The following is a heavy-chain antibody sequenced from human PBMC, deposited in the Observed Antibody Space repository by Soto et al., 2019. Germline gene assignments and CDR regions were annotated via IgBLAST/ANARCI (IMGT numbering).Heavy chain of an antibody. CDR2: ISSNGGTT. D-gene: IGHD1-7*01. Sequence: EVQLAESGGGMVQPGGSLRLSCVASGFTFSSYDMHWVRQAPGKGLEYVSSISSNGGTTYYGNSVKGRFTISRDNSKNTMYLQMGSLRAEDMAVYYCVRRVSGNYDYWGQGTLVPVSS. CDR1: GFTFSSYD. J-gene: IGHJ4*02. CDR3: VRRVSGNYDY. V-gene: IGHV3-64*01.